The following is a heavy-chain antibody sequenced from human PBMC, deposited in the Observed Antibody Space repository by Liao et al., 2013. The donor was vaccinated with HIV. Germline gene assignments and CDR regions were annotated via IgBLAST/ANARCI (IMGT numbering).Heavy chain of an antibody. CDR3: ARGTLGYPYYYYYMDV. V-gene: IGHV4-61*02. Sequence: QVQLQESGPGLVKPSQTLSLTCTVSGGSISSGSYYWSWIRQPAGKGLEWIGRIYTSGSTNYNPSLKSRVTISVDTSKNQFSLKLSSVTAADTAVYYCARGTLGYPYYYYYMDVWGKGTTVTVSS. D-gene: IGHD5-12*01. CDR1: GGSISSGSYY. J-gene: IGHJ6*03. CDR2: IYTSGST.